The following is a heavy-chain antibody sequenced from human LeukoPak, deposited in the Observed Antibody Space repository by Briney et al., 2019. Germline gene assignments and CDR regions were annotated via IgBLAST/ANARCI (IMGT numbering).Heavy chain of an antibody. CDR1: GFTFSSYW. CDR2: INSDGSRT. Sequence: GGSLRLSCAASGFTFSSYWMHWVRQTPGKGLVWVSHINSDGSRTSYADSVKGRFTISRDNAKHTLSLQMNSLRAEDTAVYYCARGAQGHYYDSSGPTDDYFDYWGQGTLVTVSS. D-gene: IGHD3-22*01. J-gene: IGHJ4*02. CDR3: ARGAQGHYYDSSGPTDDYFDY. V-gene: IGHV3-74*01.